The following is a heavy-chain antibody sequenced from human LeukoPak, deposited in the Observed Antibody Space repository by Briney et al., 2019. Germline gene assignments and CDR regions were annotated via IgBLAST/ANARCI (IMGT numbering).Heavy chain of an antibody. V-gene: IGHV1-69*05. Sequence: SVKVSCKASGGTFSSYAISWVRQAPGQGLEWVGRIIPIFGTANYAQKFQGRVTITTDESTSTAYMELSSLRSEDTAVYYCARGRSRDGYVLDYWGQGTLVTVSS. CDR1: GGTFSSYA. CDR2: IIPIFGTA. CDR3: ARGRSRDGYVLDY. J-gene: IGHJ4*02. D-gene: IGHD5-24*01.